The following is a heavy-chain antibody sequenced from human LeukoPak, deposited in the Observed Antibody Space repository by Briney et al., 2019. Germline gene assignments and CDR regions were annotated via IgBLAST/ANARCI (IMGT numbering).Heavy chain of an antibody. V-gene: IGHV1-46*01. CDR1: GYTFTSYY. D-gene: IGHD4-17*01. CDR2: INPNGGST. CDR3: ARQSTVMTYYYYYIDG. Sequence: GASVTVSFKASGYTFTSYYMHWVRQAPGQGLEWMGIINPNGGSTSYAQKFQGRVTMTRDMSTSTVYMELSSLRSEDTAVYYCARQSTVMTYYYYYIDGWLKGSTVAVCS. J-gene: IGHJ6*03.